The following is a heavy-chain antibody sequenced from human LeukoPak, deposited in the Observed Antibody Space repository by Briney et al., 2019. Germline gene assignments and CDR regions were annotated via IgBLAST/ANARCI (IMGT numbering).Heavy chain of an antibody. CDR3: ARDPRYQLLGSYFDY. V-gene: IGHV4-39*07. J-gene: IGHJ4*02. Sequence: SETLSLTCTVSGGSISSSSYYWAWIRQPPGKGLEWIGSIHYSGSTYYNPSLQSRVTISVDTSKNQFSLKLSSVTAADTAVYYCARDPRYQLLGSYFDYWGQGTLVTVSS. D-gene: IGHD2-2*01. CDR2: IHYSGST. CDR1: GGSISSSSYY.